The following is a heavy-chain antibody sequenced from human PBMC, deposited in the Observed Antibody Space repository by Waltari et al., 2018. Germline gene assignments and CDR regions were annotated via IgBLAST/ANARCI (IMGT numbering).Heavy chain of an antibody. CDR2: MQDIVST. CDR3: GRIAFGDDGGYFQH. CDR1: VGSISTNNN. D-gene: IGHD4-17*01. Sequence: LQLHESGPGLVQPPRTLSLTCTVSVGSISTNNNCGWIRKPPGKGLVWMGNMQDIVSTCYNPSLKSRVSKALDTSKNQFSLRLSSVGAADTAVYFCGRIAFGDDGGYFQHWGQGTLVTVSS. J-gene: IGHJ1*01. V-gene: IGHV4-39*01.